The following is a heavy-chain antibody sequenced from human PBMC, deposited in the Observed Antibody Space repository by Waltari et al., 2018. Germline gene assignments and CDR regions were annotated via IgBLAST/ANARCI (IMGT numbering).Heavy chain of an antibody. CDR1: GLPFVSYT. V-gene: IGHV3-48*04. CDR3: ARDRDWAFDI. CDR2: ISGDSGSI. Sequence: EVQLVESGGGLVQPGGSLRLSCAALGLPFVSYTSNWFRQAPGKGLEWVSYISGDSGSIHYADSVKGRITVSRDNAKNSLYLQMSSLTAEDTAVFYCARDRDWAFDIWGQGTMVTVSS. D-gene: IGHD2-21*01. J-gene: IGHJ3*02.